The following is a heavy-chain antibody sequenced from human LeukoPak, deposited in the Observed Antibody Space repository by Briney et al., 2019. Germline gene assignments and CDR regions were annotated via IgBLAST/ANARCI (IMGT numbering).Heavy chain of an antibody. CDR1: GGSINRGSYS. J-gene: IGHJ5*02. Sequence: SETLSPTCSVSGGSINRGSYSWTWIRQPAGKGLEWIGRIYVSGGTNYNPSLKSRVTISLNTSKKQFSLKLSSVTAADTAVYYCAREVINWFDPWGQGTLVTVSS. CDR3: AREVINWFDP. CDR2: IYVSGGT. V-gene: IGHV4-61*02. D-gene: IGHD2-21*01.